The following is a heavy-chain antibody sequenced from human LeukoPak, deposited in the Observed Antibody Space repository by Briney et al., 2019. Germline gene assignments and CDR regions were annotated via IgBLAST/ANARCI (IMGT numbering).Heavy chain of an antibody. CDR3: ARGPPNGEFDY. V-gene: IGHV4-31*03. CDR2: IYYSGST. D-gene: IGHD2-8*01. J-gene: IGHJ4*02. Sequence: SETLSLTCTVSGGSISSGGYYWSWIRQHPGKGLEWIGYIYYSGSTYYNPSLKSRVTISVDTSKNQFSLKLSSVTAADTAVYYCARGPPNGEFDYWGQGTLVTVSS. CDR1: GGSISSGGYY.